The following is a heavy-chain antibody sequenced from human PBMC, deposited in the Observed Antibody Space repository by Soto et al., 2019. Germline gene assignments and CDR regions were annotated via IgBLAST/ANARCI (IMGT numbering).Heavy chain of an antibody. CDR3: ARDVDTAFYYYYGMDV. CDR1: GYTFTSYG. D-gene: IGHD5-18*01. J-gene: IGHJ6*02. CDR2: ISAYNGNT. Sequence: ASVKVSCKASGYTFTSYGISWVRHAPGQGLEWMGWISAYNGNTNYAQKLQGRVTMTTDTSTSTAYMELRSLRSDDTAVYYCARDVDTAFYYYYGMDVWGQGTTVTVSS. V-gene: IGHV1-18*01.